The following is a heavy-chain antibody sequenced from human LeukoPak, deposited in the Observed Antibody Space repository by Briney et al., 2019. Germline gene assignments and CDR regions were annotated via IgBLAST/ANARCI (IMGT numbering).Heavy chain of an antibody. V-gene: IGHV5-51*01. CDR1: GYSFTSYW. D-gene: IGHD3-10*01. CDR3: ARLSDVRFGELPTALGY. J-gene: IGHJ4*02. CDR2: IYPGDSDT. Sequence: GESLKISCKGSGYSFTSYWIGWVRQMPGKGLEWMGIIYPGDSDTRYSPSFQGQVTISADKSISTAYLQWSSLKASDTAMYYCARLSDVRFGELPTALGYWGQGTLVTVSS.